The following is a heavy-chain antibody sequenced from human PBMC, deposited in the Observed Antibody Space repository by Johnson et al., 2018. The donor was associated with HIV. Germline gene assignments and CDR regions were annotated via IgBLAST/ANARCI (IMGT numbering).Heavy chain of an antibody. D-gene: IGHD6-13*01. CDR3: ARRSSSWDAFDI. CDR1: GFTFDDYG. Sequence: QLVESGGGVVRPGGSLRLSCAASGFTFDDYGMSWVRQAPGKGLDWVAVIFNSGTTYYADSVKGRFTISRDNYKNSLYFQMNSLRAGDTAVYYCARRSSSWDAFDIWGQGTMVTVSS. V-gene: IGHV3-20*04. J-gene: IGHJ3*02. CDR2: VIFNSGTT.